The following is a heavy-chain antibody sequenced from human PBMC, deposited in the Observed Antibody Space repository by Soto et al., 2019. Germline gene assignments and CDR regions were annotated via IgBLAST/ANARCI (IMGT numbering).Heavy chain of an antibody. V-gene: IGHV3-23*01. CDR2: ISGNGGST. CDR1: GFTFSVYA. D-gene: IGHD6-6*01. CDR3: AKDRTFGPPLVRFDS. Sequence: PGGSLRLSCGASGFTFSVYAMTWVRQAPGKGLEWVSAISGNGGSTYYADSVKGRFTISLDNSKSTLHLQMNSLRVEDTAVYYCAKDRTFGPPLVRFDSWGQGTLVTVSS. J-gene: IGHJ4*02.